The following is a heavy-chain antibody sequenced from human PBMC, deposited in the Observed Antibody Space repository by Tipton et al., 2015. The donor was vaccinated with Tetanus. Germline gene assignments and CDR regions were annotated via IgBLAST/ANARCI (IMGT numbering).Heavy chain of an antibody. CDR2: IDHSGST. Sequence: TLSLTCTVSGGSISSGSYYWSWIRQHPGKGLEWIGYIDHSGSTYYNASLKSRVAISLDTSKIQFSLTLTSVTAADTAVYYCARRSVSARFDDWGQGTLVTVSS. D-gene: IGHD6-6*01. CDR1: GGSISSGSYY. CDR3: ARRSVSARFDD. V-gene: IGHV4-31*03. J-gene: IGHJ4*02.